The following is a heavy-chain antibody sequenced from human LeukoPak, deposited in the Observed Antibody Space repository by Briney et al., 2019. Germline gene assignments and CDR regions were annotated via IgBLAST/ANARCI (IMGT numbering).Heavy chain of an antibody. CDR1: GGSISSYY. V-gene: IGHV4-59*12. Sequence: PSETLSLTCSVSGGSISSYYWSWIRQPPGKGLEGIGYIYHSGSTYCNPSLRSRVTISVDTSKNQFSLKLSSVTAADTAVYFCARGGRYMSASWYRSVYYYMDVWGKGTTVTVSS. D-gene: IGHD6-13*01. CDR2: IYHSGST. CDR3: ARGGRYMSASWYRSVYYYMDV. J-gene: IGHJ6*03.